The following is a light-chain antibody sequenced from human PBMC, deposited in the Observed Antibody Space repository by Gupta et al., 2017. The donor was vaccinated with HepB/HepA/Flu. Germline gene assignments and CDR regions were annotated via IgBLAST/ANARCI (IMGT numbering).Light chain of an antibody. CDR1: QSVSSN. J-gene: IGKJ4*01. CDR3: QQYNNWPLT. V-gene: IGKV3-15*01. Sequence: EIVMTQSPAALSVSPGERATLSCRASQSVSSNLAWYLQKPGQAPRLLIYGASTRAAGMPARFSGSGSGTEFTLTISSLQSEDFAVYYCQQYNNWPLTFGGGTXVEIK. CDR2: GAS.